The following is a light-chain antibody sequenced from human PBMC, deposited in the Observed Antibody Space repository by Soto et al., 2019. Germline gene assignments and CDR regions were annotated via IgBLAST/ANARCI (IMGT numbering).Light chain of an antibody. CDR3: LQDYNYPWT. V-gene: IGKV1-6*01. Sequence: ATQMTQSTSSLSAAVGDRVTISCRASQGISNYLAWYQQRPGKAPKLLIFGATTLQSGVPSRFSASGSGPDFTLTISSLHPEDFATYYCLQDYNYPWTFGQGTRLEIK. CDR2: GAT. CDR1: QGISNY. J-gene: IGKJ5*01.